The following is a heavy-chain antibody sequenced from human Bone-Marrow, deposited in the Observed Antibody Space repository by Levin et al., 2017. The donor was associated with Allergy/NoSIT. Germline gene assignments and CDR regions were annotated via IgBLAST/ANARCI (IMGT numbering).Heavy chain of an antibody. CDR3: ARGKLWFGPAGRYNWFDP. CDR1: GGSFSGYY. Sequence: GSLRLSCAVYGGSFSGYYWSWIRQPPGKGLEWIGEINHSGSTNYNPSLKSRVTISVDTSKNQFSLKLSSVTAADTAVYYCARGKLWFGPAGRYNWFDPWGQGTLVTVSS. D-gene: IGHD3-10*01. V-gene: IGHV4-34*01. CDR2: INHSGST. J-gene: IGHJ5*02.